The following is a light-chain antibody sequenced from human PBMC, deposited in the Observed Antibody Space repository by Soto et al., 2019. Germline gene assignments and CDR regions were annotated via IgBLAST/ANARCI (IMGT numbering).Light chain of an antibody. Sequence: DIQMTQSPSSLSASVGDRVTITCRASRSISSYLNWYQQKPGKAPKLLIYAASSLQSGVPSRFSGSGSGTDFTLTISSLQPEDFATYYCQQSYSTPGTFGQGTKVDIK. CDR2: AAS. CDR3: QQSYSTPGT. J-gene: IGKJ1*01. V-gene: IGKV1-39*01. CDR1: RSISSY.